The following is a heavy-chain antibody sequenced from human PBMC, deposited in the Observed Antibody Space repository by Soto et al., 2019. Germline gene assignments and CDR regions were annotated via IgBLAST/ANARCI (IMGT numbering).Heavy chain of an antibody. J-gene: IGHJ6*02. CDR3: ARGGGSTNNYYYYGMDV. Sequence: APVKVSCKASGYTFTGYFMHWVGQAPGQGLEWMGWINPKSGGTNYAQKFQGWVTMTRDTSISTAYMELSRLRSDDTAVYYCARGGGSTNNYYYYGMDVWGQGTTVTVSS. CDR2: INPKSGGT. V-gene: IGHV1-2*04. CDR1: GYTFTGYF. D-gene: IGHD2-2*01.